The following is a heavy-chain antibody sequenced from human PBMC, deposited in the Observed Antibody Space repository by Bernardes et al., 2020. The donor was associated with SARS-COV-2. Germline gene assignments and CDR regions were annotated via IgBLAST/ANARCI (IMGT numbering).Heavy chain of an antibody. CDR1: VYTFPRYA. D-gene: IGHD5-18*01. CDR2: INAGYGNS. Sequence: ASVDVSCMSSVYTFPRYALHSVRQAPGQRLDWMGWINAGYGNSKYLHKFQGRVTITRDTSASTAYMELSSLRSEDTAVYYCATDSKGGYSYGGPFDYYYYGMDVWGQGTTVTVSS. V-gene: IGHV1-3*01. J-gene: IGHJ6*02. CDR3: ATDSKGGYSYGGPFDYYYYGMDV.